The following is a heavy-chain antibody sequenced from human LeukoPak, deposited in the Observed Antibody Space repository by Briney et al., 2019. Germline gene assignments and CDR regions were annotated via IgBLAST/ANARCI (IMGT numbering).Heavy chain of an antibody. CDR3: ARVRDGYDASDY. Sequence: ASVKVSCKASGYTFTSYGISWVRQAPGQGLEWMGWISAYNGNTNYAQKLQGRVTMTTDTSTSTAYMELRSLRSVDTAVYYCARVRDGYDASDYWGQGTLVTVSS. V-gene: IGHV1-18*01. D-gene: IGHD5-24*01. CDR1: GYTFTSYG. CDR2: ISAYNGNT. J-gene: IGHJ4*02.